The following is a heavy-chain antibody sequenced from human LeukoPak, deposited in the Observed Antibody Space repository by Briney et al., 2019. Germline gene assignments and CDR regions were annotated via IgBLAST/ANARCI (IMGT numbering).Heavy chain of an antibody. D-gene: IGHD3-9*01. Sequence: SETLSLTCAVYGGSPSGYYWSWIRQPPGKGLEWIAEINHSGSTNYNASLRSRVTVYVDTSKNQFSLKLSSVTAADTAVYYCARGGGNLLPFFDPKYYYYMDVWGKGTTVTVSS. CDR1: GGSPSGYY. CDR3: ARGGGNLLPFFDPKYYYYMDV. CDR2: INHSGST. V-gene: IGHV4-34*01. J-gene: IGHJ6*03.